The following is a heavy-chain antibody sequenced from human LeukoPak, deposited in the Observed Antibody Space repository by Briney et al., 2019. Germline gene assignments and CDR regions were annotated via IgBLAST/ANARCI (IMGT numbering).Heavy chain of an antibody. CDR2: IKSKTDGGTT. D-gene: IGHD2-2*01. CDR1: GFTFSNAW. V-gene: IGHV3-15*01. CDR3: TTSYIDPRIVVVPAAIVDYYYYMDV. J-gene: IGHJ6*03. Sequence: PGGSLRLSCAASGFTFSNAWMSWVRQAPGKGLEWVGRIKSKTDGGTTDYAAPVKGRFTISRDDSKNTLYLQMNSLKTEDTAVYYCTTSYIDPRIVVVPAAIVDYYYYMDVWGKGTTVTVSS.